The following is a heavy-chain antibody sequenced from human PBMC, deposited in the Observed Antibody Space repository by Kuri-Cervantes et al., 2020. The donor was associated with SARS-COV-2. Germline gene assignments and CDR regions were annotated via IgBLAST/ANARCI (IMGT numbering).Heavy chain of an antibody. CDR2: ISYDGSNK. CDR3: ANTLVHWCFDY. CDR1: GFTFTSYA. J-gene: IGHJ4*02. V-gene: IGHV3-30-3*01. D-gene: IGHD2-8*02. Sequence: GGSLRLSCAVSGFTFTSYAMHWVRQAPGKGLEWVAVISYDGSNKYYADSVKGRFTISRDNSKNTLYLQMNSLRAEDTAVYYCANTLVHWCFDYWGQGTLVTVSS.